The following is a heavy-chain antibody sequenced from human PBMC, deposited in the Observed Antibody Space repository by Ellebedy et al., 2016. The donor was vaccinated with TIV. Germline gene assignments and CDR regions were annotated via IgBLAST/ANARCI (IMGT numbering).Heavy chain of an antibody. Sequence: AASVKVSCKASGYTFTSYYMYWVRQAPGQGLEWMGTINPSGGYTTYAQKTQGRVTMTRDTSRRTVYLELNSLISEDTAVYYGERGGGHNWNDAYHFDYWGQGTLVAVSS. V-gene: IGHV1-46*01. CDR1: GYTFTSYY. D-gene: IGHD1-20*01. CDR3: ERGGGHNWNDAYHFDY. CDR2: INPSGGYT. J-gene: IGHJ4*02.